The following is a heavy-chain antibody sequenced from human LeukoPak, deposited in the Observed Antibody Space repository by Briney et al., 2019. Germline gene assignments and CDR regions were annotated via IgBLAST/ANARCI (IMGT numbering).Heavy chain of an antibody. D-gene: IGHD1-26*01. CDR1: GYTFTNYG. J-gene: IGHJ4*02. Sequence: ASVKVSCKASGYTFTNYGISWVRQAPGQGLEWMGWVSAYRGSTNYAQKLQGRVTMTTDTSTSTAYMELRSLRSDDTAVYFCARDGAIMGAHAYDHWGQGTLVTVSS. CDR2: VSAYRGST. V-gene: IGHV1-18*01. CDR3: ARDGAIMGAHAYDH.